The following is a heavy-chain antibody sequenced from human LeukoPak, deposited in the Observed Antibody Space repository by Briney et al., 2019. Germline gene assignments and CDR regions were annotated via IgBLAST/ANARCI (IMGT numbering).Heavy chain of an antibody. CDR1: GFTFDDYA. J-gene: IGHJ3*02. CDR3: AKDRRAIRDAFDI. D-gene: IGHD3-3*02. Sequence: PGGSLRLSCAASGFTFDDYAMHWVRHVPWKGLEWVSGINWNSDNIDYADSVKGRFTISRDNAKNSLYLQMNSLRAEDTALYYCAKDRRAIRDAFDIWGQGTMVTVSS. V-gene: IGHV3-9*01. CDR2: INWNSDNI.